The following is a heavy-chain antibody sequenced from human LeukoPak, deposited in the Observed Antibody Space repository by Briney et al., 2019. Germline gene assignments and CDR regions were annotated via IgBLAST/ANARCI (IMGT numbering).Heavy chain of an antibody. J-gene: IGHJ4*02. CDR3: AKGHCTNGICWLD. CDR2: IYSAGST. Sequence: PGGSLRLSCAATGFTVSSTYMSWVRHAPGKGLEGVAIIYSAGSTYYADSVQGRFSISRDNSKNTLYLQMNSLRAEDTAVYYCAKGHCTNGICWLDWGQGTLVTVSS. CDR1: GFTVSSTY. D-gene: IGHD2-8*01. V-gene: IGHV3-53*01.